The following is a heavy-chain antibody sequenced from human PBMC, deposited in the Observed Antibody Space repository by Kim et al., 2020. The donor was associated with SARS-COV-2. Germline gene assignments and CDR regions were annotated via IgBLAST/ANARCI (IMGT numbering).Heavy chain of an antibody. D-gene: IGHD3-22*01. CDR1: GYTFTSYA. CDR2: INTNTGNP. Sequence: ASVKVSCKASGYTFTSYAMNWVRQAPGQGLEWMGWINTNTGNPTYAQGFTGRFVFSLDTSVSTAYLQISSLKAEDTAVYYCARVNYYDSSGYYYDNSADYYYGMDVWGQGTTVTVSS. J-gene: IGHJ6*02. CDR3: ARVNYYDSSGYYYDNSADYYYGMDV. V-gene: IGHV7-4-1*02.